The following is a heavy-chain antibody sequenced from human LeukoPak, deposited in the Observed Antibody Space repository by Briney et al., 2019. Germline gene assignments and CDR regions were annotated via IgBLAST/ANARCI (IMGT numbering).Heavy chain of an antibody. D-gene: IGHD1-26*01. Sequence: ASVTVSCTASGYTFTSYGISWVRQAPGQGLEWMGWISAYNGNTNYAQKLQGRVTMTTDTSTSTAYMELRSLRSDDTAVYYCASSLVGATYFDYWGQGTLVTVSS. CDR2: ISAYNGNT. V-gene: IGHV1-18*01. J-gene: IGHJ4*02. CDR1: GYTFTSYG. CDR3: ASSLVGATYFDY.